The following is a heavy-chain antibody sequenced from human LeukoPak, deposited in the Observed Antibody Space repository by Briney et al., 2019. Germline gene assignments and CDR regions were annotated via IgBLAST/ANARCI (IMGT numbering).Heavy chain of an antibody. Sequence: SETLSLTCAVYGGSFSGYYWSWIRQPPGKGLEWIGEINHSGSTNYNPSLKSRVTISVDTSKSQFSLKLSSVTAADTAVYYCARRYYDFWSGYLTYYFDYWGQGTLVTVSS. V-gene: IGHV4-34*01. D-gene: IGHD3-3*01. CDR1: GGSFSGYY. J-gene: IGHJ4*02. CDR2: INHSGST. CDR3: ARRYYDFWSGYLTYYFDY.